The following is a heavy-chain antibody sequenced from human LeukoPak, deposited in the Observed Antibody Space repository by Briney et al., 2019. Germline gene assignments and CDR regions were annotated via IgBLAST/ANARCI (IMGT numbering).Heavy chain of an antibody. CDR2: IRSKTNNYAT. D-gene: IGHD4-17*01. CDR3: TRRSYSSVTRDY. V-gene: IGHV3-73*01. Sequence: GGSLRLSCAASGFTFSGSAMHWVRQASGKGLEWVGRIRSKTNNYATAYAASVKGRFTISRDDSKNTAYLQMNSLKTEDTAVYYCTRRSYSSVTRDYWGQGTLVTASS. CDR1: GFTFSGSA. J-gene: IGHJ4*02.